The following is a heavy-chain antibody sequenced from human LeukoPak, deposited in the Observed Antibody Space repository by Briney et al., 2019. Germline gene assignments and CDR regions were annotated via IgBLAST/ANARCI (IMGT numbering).Heavy chain of an antibody. CDR1: GFTFDDYA. V-gene: IGHV3-9*01. Sequence: PGGSLRLSCAASGFTFDDYAMHWVRQAPGKGLEWVSGISWNSGSIGYADSVKGRFTISRDNAKNSLYLQMNSLRAEDTALYYCAKDIFTGIAAAGAIDYWGQRTLVTVSS. CDR2: ISWNSGSI. J-gene: IGHJ4*02. D-gene: IGHD6-13*01. CDR3: AKDIFTGIAAAGAIDY.